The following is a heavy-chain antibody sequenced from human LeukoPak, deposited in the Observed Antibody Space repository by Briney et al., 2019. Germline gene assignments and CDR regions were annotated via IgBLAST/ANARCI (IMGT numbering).Heavy chain of an antibody. J-gene: IGHJ6*03. V-gene: IGHV4-28*06. D-gene: IGHD1-26*01. CDR3: ARMDGGSNYYYMDV. CDR2: IFYSGST. Sequence: SGTLSLTCAVSGGSISSSNWWSWVRQPPGKGLEWIGYIFYSGSTNYNPSLKSRVTMSVDTSKNQFSLKLSSVTALDTAVYFCARMDGGSNYYYMDVWGKGTTVTVSS. CDR1: GGSISSSNW.